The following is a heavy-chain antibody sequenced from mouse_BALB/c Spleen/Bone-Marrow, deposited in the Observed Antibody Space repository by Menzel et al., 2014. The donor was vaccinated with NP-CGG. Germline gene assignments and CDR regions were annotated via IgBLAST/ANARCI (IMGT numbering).Heavy chain of an antibody. CDR1: GFDFSRYW. Sequence: EVKLVESGGDLVQPGGSLKLSCAASGFDFSRYWMSWVRQAPGKGLEWIGEINPDSTTIYYTPSLKDKFIISRDNAKNTLYLQMSKVRSEDTALYYCARRGYYAMDYWGQGTSVTVSS. CDR2: INPDSTTI. CDR3: ARRGYYAMDY. V-gene: IGHV4-1*02. J-gene: IGHJ4*01.